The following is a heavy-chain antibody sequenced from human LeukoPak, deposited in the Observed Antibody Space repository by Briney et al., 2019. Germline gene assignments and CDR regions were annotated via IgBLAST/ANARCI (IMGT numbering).Heavy chain of an antibody. CDR3: VRAHLRYCISHSCYAWAGGVAHYFIDV. D-gene: IGHD2-2*01. V-gene: IGHV3-48*01. J-gene: IGHJ6*03. CDR1: GFTFSSYS. Sequence: PGGSLRLSCAASGFTFSSYSMNWVRQAPGKGLEWVSYISRISSPTYYADSVKGRFTISRDNAKNSLYLQMNSLRAQDTAVYYCVRAHLRYCISHSCYAWAGGVAHYFIDVWGEGTTVTVSS. CDR2: ISRISSPT.